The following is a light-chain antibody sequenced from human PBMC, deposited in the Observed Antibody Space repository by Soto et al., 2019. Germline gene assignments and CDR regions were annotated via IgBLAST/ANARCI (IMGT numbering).Light chain of an antibody. CDR3: KQHNGWPLT. CDR2: FAS. V-gene: IGKV3D-15*01. CDR1: QTVGKY. Sequence: EIVMTQSPATLSVSPGERVTLSCSASQTVGKYLAWYQQKPGQAPRLLIYFASTRAIGIPGRFSGSGSGTEFTLTISSLQSEDVAVYYCKQHNGWPLTFGGGTKVEFK. J-gene: IGKJ4*01.